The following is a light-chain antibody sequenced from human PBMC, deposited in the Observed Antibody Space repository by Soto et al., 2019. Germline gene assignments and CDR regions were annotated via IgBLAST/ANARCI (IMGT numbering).Light chain of an antibody. V-gene: IGLV2-14*01. CDR3: SSYTNTNTLEAVV. J-gene: IGLJ2*01. CDR2: DVS. Sequence: QSVLTQPASVSGSPGQSITISCTGTSSDVGGYNYVSWYQQEPGKAPKLMIYDVSNRPSGISNRFSGSKSGTTASLTISGLQAEDEAFYYCSSYTNTNTLEAVVFGGGTQLTVL. CDR1: SSDVGGYNY.